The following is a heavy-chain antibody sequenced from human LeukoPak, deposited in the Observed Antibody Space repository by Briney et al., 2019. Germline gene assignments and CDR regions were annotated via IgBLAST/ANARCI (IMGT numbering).Heavy chain of an antibody. D-gene: IGHD1-26*01. J-gene: IGHJ3*02. CDR3: ARGNLGFEWELLRSDAFDI. V-gene: IGHV3-74*01. CDR2: INSGGSST. Sequence: GGSLRLSCAASGFTFSSYWMHWVRQAPGKGLVWVSRINSGGSSTSYADSVKGRFTISRDNAKNTLYLQMNSLRAEDTAVYYCARGNLGFEWELLRSDAFDIWGQGTMVTVSS. CDR1: GFTFSSYW.